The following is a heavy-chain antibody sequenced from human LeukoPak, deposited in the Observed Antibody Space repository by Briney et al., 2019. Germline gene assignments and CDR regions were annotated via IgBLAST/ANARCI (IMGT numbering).Heavy chain of an antibody. D-gene: IGHD3-16*01. CDR2: INHNGNVS. Sequence: GGSLRLSCAASGFTFSSYWMNWARQAPGKGLEWVASINHNGNVSYYVDSVKGRFTISRDNAKNSLYLQMSNLRAEDTAVYFCARGGGLDVWGQGATGTVSS. CDR3: ARGGGLDV. V-gene: IGHV3-7*03. CDR1: GFTFSSYW. J-gene: IGHJ6*02.